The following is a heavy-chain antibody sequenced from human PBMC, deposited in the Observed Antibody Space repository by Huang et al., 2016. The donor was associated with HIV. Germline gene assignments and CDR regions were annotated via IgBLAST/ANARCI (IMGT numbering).Heavy chain of an antibody. CDR2: IYPGDSDT. V-gene: IGHV5-51*01. J-gene: IGHJ4*02. CDR3: ARLSTTWYFDY. D-gene: IGHD1-1*01. Sequence: MPGKGLAWMGIIYPGDSDTRYSPSFQGQVTISADKSISTAYLQWSSLKASDTAMYYCARLSTTWYFDYWGQGTLVTVSS.